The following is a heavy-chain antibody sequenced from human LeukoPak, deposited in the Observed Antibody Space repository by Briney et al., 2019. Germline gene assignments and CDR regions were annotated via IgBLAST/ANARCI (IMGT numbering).Heavy chain of an antibody. D-gene: IGHD6-13*01. Sequence: GGSLRLSCAVSGFXVSSNYMSWVRQAPGKGLEWVSVIYSGGTTYYADSVKGRFTISRDNSKNMLYLQMNSLRAEDTAVYHCARNREYSSSWYVDYWGQGTLVTVSS. V-gene: IGHV3-66*01. J-gene: IGHJ4*02. CDR2: IYSGGTT. CDR3: ARNREYSSSWYVDY. CDR1: GFXVSSNY.